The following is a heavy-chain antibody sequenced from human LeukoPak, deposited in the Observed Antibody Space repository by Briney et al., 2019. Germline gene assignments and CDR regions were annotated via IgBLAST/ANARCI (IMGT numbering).Heavy chain of an antibody. CDR1: GFTFNNYN. CDR2: ISSSSSYI. Sequence: NPGGSLRLSCAASGFTFNNYNMNWVRQAPGKGLEWVSSISSSSSYIYYADSVKGRFTISRDNAKNSLYLQMNSLRAEDTAVYYCARDLLGYNCHYMDVWGKGTTVTVSS. J-gene: IGHJ6*03. D-gene: IGHD1-20*01. CDR3: ARDLLGYNCHYMDV. V-gene: IGHV3-21*01.